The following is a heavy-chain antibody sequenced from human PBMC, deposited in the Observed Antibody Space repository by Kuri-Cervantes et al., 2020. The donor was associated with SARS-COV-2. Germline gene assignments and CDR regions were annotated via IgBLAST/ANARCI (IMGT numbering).Heavy chain of an antibody. CDR1: GFTFSSYG. J-gene: IGHJ6*02. Sequence: GGSLRLSCAASGFTFSSYGMHWVRQAPGKGLEWVAVIWYDGSNKYHADSVKGRFTISRDNSKNTLYLQMNSLRAEDTAVYYCAGDPYYYDSTVLDVWGQGTTVTVSS. D-gene: IGHD3-22*01. CDR2: IWYDGSNK. CDR3: AGDPYYYDSTVLDV. V-gene: IGHV3-33*08.